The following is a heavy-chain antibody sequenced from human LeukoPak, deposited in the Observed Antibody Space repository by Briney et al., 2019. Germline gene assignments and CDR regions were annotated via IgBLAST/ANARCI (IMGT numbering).Heavy chain of an antibody. CDR2: ISGSGGST. V-gene: IGHV3-23*01. CDR3: AKGMASGYYLTYYYGMDV. J-gene: IGHJ6*02. Sequence: GGSLRLSCAASGFTFSSYAMSWVRQAPGKGLEWVSAISGSGGSTYYADSVRGRFTISRDNSKNTLYLQMNSLRAEDTAVYYCAKGMASGYYLTYYYGMDVWGQGTTVTVSS. CDR1: GFTFSSYA. D-gene: IGHD3-22*01.